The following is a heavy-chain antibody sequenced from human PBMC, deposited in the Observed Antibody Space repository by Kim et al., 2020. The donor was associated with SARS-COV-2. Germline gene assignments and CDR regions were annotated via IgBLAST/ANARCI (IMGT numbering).Heavy chain of an antibody. D-gene: IGHD3-22*01. Sequence: GGSLRLSCTVSGFRIRSNAMHWVRQAPGKGLEWVAFISFDENTTYYVDSVKGRFTISRDNSKSTLYLQMNSLRAEDTAVYYCVKDSDDSSGSFEYWGQGTLVTVSS. V-gene: IGHV3-30*18. CDR1: GFRIRSNA. J-gene: IGHJ4*02. CDR3: VKDSDDSSGSFEY. CDR2: ISFDENTT.